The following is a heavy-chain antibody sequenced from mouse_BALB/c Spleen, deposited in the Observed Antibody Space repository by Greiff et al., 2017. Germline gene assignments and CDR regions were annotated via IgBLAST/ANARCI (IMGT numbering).Heavy chain of an antibody. CDR3: ARNEDGNYGYYAMDY. J-gene: IGHJ4*01. V-gene: IGHV2-4-1*01. CDR1: GFSLTSYG. CDR2: IWSGGST. Sequence: QVQLKESGPGLVQPSQSLSITCTVSGFSLTSYGVHWVRQSPGKGLEWLGVIWSGGSTDYNAAFISRLSISKDNSKSQVFFKMNSLQADDTAIYYCARNEDGNYGYYAMDYWGQGTSVTVSS. D-gene: IGHD2-1*01.